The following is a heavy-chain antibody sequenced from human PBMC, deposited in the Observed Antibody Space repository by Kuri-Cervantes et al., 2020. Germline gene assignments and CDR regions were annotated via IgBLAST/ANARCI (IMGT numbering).Heavy chain of an antibody. V-gene: IGHV4-38-2*01. Sequence: GSLRLSCAVSGYSISSGYYWGWIRQPPGKGLEWIGSIYHSGSTYYNPSLKSRVTISVDKSKNQFSLKLSSVTAADTAVYYCARRGYYDSHRRRDAFDIWGQGTMVTVSS. CDR1: GYSISSGYY. J-gene: IGHJ3*02. D-gene: IGHD3-22*01. CDR2: IYHSGST. CDR3: ARRGYYDSHRRRDAFDI.